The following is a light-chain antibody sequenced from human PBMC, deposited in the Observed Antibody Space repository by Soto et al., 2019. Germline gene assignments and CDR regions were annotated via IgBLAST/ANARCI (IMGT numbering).Light chain of an antibody. CDR1: QSLVHSDGIAY. CDR3: MQGTHCPIT. Sequence: DVVMTPSPLSVNVTLGQPASISCMSNQSLVHSDGIAYFSWFQQRPGRSPRRLIYKVSNRDSGVPARFSGSGSGTDFALKISRVEAEDVGVYYCMQGTHCPITFGQGTRLEIK. CDR2: KVS. J-gene: IGKJ5*01. V-gene: IGKV2-30*02.